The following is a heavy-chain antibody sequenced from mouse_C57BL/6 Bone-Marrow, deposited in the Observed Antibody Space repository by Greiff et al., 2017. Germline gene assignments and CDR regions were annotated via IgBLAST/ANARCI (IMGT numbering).Heavy chain of an antibody. CDR1: GYTFTSSW. D-gene: IGHD1-1*01. CDR3: ARRGYYGLAY. J-gene: IGHJ3*01. V-gene: IGHV1-69*01. CDR2: IDPSDSNT. Sequence: QVQLQQPGAELVMPGASVKLSCKASGYTFTSSWMHWVKQRPGQGLEWIGEIDPSDSNTNYNQKFKGKSTLTVDKSSSTAYMQLSSLTSEDSAVYYCARRGYYGLAYWGQGTLVTVSA.